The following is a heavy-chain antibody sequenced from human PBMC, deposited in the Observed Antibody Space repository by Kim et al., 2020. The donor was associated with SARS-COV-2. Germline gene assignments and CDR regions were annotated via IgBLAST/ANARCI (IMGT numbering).Heavy chain of an antibody. V-gene: IGHV1-69*13. CDR2: IIPIFGTA. CDR1: GGTFSSYA. J-gene: IGHJ6*02. D-gene: IGHD2-2*02. Sequence: SVKVSCKASGGTFSSYAISWVRQAPGQGLEWMGGIIPIFGTAKYAQKFQGRVTITADESTSTAYMELSSLRSEDTAVYYCARDGQLGYCSSTSCYTPGGDYYYGMGVWGPGTTVTVSS. CDR3: ARDGQLGYCSSTSCYTPGGDYYYGMGV.